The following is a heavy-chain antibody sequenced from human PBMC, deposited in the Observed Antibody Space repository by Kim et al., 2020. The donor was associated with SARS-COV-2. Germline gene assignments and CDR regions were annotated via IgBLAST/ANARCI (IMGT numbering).Heavy chain of an antibody. D-gene: IGHD2-2*01. J-gene: IGHJ4*02. Sequence: YAVSVKSRITINPDTSKSQFSLQLNSVTPEDTAVYYCARDRWRSSCYFDYWGQGTLVTVSS. V-gene: IGHV6-1*01. CDR3: ARDRWRSSCYFDY.